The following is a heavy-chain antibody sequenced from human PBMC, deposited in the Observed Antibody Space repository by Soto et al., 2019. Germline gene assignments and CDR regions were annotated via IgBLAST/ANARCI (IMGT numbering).Heavy chain of an antibody. CDR3: ARGPTSSSMNYYYYMDV. D-gene: IGHD6-6*01. Sequence: HPGGSLRLSCAASGFTFSSYWMSWVRQAPGKGLEWVANINQDGSEKYYADSVKGRFTISRDNTRLYLQMDRLRAEDTAVYYCARGPTSSSMNYYYYMDVWGKGTTVTVSS. J-gene: IGHJ6*03. V-gene: IGHV3-7*01. CDR2: INQDGSEK. CDR1: GFTFSSYW.